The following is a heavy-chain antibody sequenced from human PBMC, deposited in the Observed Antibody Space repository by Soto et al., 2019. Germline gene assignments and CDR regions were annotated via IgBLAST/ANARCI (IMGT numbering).Heavy chain of an antibody. CDR3: AKEKSTYGYTSLAFDI. CDR2: IYHSGST. J-gene: IGHJ3*02. Sequence: LSLTCAVYGGSFSGYYWTWIRQPPGTGLEWIGEIYHSGSTNYNPSLKSRVTISVDKSKNQFSLKLSSVTAADTAVYYCAKEKSTYGYTSLAFDIWGQGTMVTVSS. D-gene: IGHD5-18*01. CDR1: GGSFSGYY. V-gene: IGHV4-34*01.